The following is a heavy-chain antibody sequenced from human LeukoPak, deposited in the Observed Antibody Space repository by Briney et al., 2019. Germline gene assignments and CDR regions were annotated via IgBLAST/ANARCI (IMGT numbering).Heavy chain of an antibody. V-gene: IGHV4-34*01. J-gene: IGHJ4*02. CDR2: INHSGST. Sequence: SETLSLTCAVYGGSFSGYYWSWIRQPPGKALEWIGEINHSGSTNYNPSLKSRVTISVDTSKNQFSLKLSSVTAADTAVYYCARARYGSGGYFFDFWGQGTLVTVSS. CDR3: ARARYGSGGYFFDF. CDR1: GGSFSGYY. D-gene: IGHD3-10*01.